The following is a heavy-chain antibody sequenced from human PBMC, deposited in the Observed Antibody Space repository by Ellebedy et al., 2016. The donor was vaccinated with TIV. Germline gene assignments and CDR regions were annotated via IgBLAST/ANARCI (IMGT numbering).Heavy chain of an antibody. Sequence: GESLKISCAASGITFSTYTMDWVRQAPGKGLEWVSGISATGGTTFYADSVKGRFTISRDNSKKTLYLQMNSLRVDDTAMYYCAKEALAVWGQGTLVTVSS. CDR2: ISATGGTT. V-gene: IGHV3-23*01. CDR1: GITFSTYT. CDR3: AKEALAV. D-gene: IGHD6-19*01. J-gene: IGHJ4*02.